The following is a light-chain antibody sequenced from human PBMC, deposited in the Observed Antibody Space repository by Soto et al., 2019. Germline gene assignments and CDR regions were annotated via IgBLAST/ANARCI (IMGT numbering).Light chain of an antibody. V-gene: IGLV2-8*01. CDR1: SSDVGAYNY. CDR3: PSYAGSNIWV. CDR2: EVN. J-gene: IGLJ3*02. Sequence: QSALTQPPSASGSPGQSVTISCTGTSSDVGAYNYVSWYQQYPGKAPKLMIYEVNKRPSGVPDRFSGSKSGKTASLTVSGLLREDEAYYHCPSYAGSNIWVFGGGTKLTVL.